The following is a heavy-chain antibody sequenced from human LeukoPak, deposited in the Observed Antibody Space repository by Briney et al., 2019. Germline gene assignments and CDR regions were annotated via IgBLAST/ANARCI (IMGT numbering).Heavy chain of an antibody. J-gene: IGHJ4*02. D-gene: IGHD5-12*01. V-gene: IGHV4-4*07. Sequence: ETLSLTCTVSGGSISSYYWSWIRQPAGKGLEWIGRTYTSGSTNYNPSLKSRVTMSVDTSKNQFSLKLSSVTAADTAVYYCTTSGYDGIDYWGQGTLVTVSS. CDR2: TYTSGST. CDR1: GGSISSYY. CDR3: TTSGYDGIDY.